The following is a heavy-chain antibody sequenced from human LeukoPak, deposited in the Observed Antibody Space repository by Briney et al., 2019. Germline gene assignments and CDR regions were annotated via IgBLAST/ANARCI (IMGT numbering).Heavy chain of an antibody. CDR2: IYSGGST. V-gene: IGHV3-53*01. Sequence: GGSLRLSCAASGFTVSSNYMSWVRQAPGKGLEWVSVIYSGGSTYYADSVKGRFTISRDNSKNTLYLQMNSLRAEDTAMYYCARVGGMDSSGYSYYFDYWGQGTLVTVSS. CDR1: GFTVSSNY. CDR3: ARVGGMDSSGYSYYFDY. D-gene: IGHD3-22*01. J-gene: IGHJ4*02.